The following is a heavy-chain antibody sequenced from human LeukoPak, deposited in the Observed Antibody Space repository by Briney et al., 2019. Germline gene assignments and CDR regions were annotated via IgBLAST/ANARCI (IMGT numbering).Heavy chain of an antibody. J-gene: IGHJ4*02. V-gene: IGHV1-18*01. CDR2: ISAYNGNT. CDR1: GYTFTSYG. Sequence: GASVKVSCTASGYTFTSYGISWVRQAPGQGLEWMGWISAYNGNTNYAQKLQGRVTMTTDTSTSTAYMELRSLRSDDTAVYYCAREYCSSTSCPVDYWGQGTLVTVSS. D-gene: IGHD2-2*01. CDR3: AREYCSSTSCPVDY.